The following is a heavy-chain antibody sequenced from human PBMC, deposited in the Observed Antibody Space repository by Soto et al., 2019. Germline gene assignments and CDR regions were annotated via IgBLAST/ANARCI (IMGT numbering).Heavy chain of an antibody. CDR3: AIRYGHDAFDI. V-gene: IGHV3-30-3*01. J-gene: IGHJ3*02. CDR2: ISYDGSNK. Sequence: GSLRLSCAASGFTFSSYAMHWVRQAPGKGLEWVAVISYDGSNKYYADSAKGRFTISRDNSKNTLYLQMNSLRAEDTAVYYCAIRYGHDAFDIWGQGTMVTVSS. D-gene: IGHD3-9*01. CDR1: GFTFSSYA.